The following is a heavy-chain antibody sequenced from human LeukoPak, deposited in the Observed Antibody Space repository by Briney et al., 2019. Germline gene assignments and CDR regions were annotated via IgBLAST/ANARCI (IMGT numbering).Heavy chain of an antibody. CDR2: IYYSGST. CDR1: GGSISSGDYY. CDR3: ARLGVYSSGWYNHHWFDP. Sequence: PSETLSLTCTVSGGSISSGDYYWSWIRQPPGKGLEWIGYIYYSGSTNYNPSLKSRVTISVDTSKNQFSLKLSSVTAADTAVYYCARLGVYSSGWYNHHWFDPWGQGTLVTVSS. J-gene: IGHJ5*02. D-gene: IGHD6-19*01. V-gene: IGHV4-61*08.